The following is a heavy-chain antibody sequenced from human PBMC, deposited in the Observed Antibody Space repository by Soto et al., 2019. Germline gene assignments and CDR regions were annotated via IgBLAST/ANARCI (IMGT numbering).Heavy chain of an antibody. CDR1: GFTLSNYA. Sequence: GGSLRLSCAASGFTLSNYAMSWVRQGPGKGLEWVSVISGSGGSTYYGGAVKGRFSISRDTSKDTMYLQMNSLRPEDTAMYYCAKDTRPYCTNGVCYNRHNWYFDLWGRGTLVTVSS. D-gene: IGHD2-8*01. CDR2: ISGSGGST. CDR3: AKDTRPYCTNGVCYNRHNWYFDL. V-gene: IGHV3-23*01. J-gene: IGHJ2*01.